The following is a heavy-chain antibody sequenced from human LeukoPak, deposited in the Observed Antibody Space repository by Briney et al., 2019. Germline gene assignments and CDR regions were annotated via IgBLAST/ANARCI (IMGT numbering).Heavy chain of an antibody. J-gene: IGHJ4*02. CDR1: GFTFSSYG. CDR3: ARDFRPYSYGHFRY. Sequence: GGSLRLSCAASGFTFSSYGMHWVRQAPGKGLEWVAVIWYDGSNKYYADSVKGRFTISRDNSKNTLYLQMNSLRAEDTAVYYSARDFRPYSYGHFRYWGRGTLVTVSS. V-gene: IGHV3-33*01. D-gene: IGHD5-18*01. CDR2: IWYDGSNK.